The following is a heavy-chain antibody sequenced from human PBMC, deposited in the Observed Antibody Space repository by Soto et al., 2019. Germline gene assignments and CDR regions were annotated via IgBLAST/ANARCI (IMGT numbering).Heavy chain of an antibody. CDR2: IKEDGSEK. J-gene: IGHJ4*02. V-gene: IGHV3-7*04. CDR1: GFIFSNFW. D-gene: IGHD5-18*01. CDR3: SRDMDTYGYGLLNY. Sequence: EVQLVESGGGLVQPGGSLRLSCAASGFIFSNFWMSWVRQAPGKGLEWVANIKEDGSEKHSMDSVKGRFIISRDNAKNSLYLQMNILRPADTAVYYCSRDMDTYGYGLLNYWGQGTLVTVSS.